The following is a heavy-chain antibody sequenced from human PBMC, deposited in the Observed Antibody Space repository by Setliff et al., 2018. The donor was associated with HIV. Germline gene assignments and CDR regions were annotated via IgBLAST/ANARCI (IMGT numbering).Heavy chain of an antibody. Sequence: SVKVSCKTSGGTFSSFALSWVRQAPGQGLEWMGGIIPAFGTANYAQNFQGRVTVTTDTSTSTVYMELRSLRSDDTAVYYCAREWRTAMVKYYFDYWGQGTLVTVSS. CDR2: IIPAFGTA. V-gene: IGHV1-69*05. D-gene: IGHD5-18*01. J-gene: IGHJ4*02. CDR3: AREWRTAMVKYYFDY. CDR1: GGTFSSFA.